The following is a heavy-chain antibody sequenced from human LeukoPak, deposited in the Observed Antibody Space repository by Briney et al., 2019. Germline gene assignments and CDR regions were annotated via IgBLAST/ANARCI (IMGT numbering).Heavy chain of an antibody. CDR2: IYPGDPDT. V-gene: IGHV5-51*01. Sequence: GESLEISWKGPGYSFTSYWIGWVRQMPGKGLEWMWVIYPGDPDTRYRPSFQGQVTISADKSISTAYLQWSSLKASDTAMYYCARGRTLSQFDYWGQGTLVTVSS. D-gene: IGHD3-16*01. CDR3: ARGRTLSQFDY. CDR1: GYSFTSYW. J-gene: IGHJ4*02.